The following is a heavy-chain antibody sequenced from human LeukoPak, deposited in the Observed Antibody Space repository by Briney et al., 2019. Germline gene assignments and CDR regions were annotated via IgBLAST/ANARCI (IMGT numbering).Heavy chain of an antibody. D-gene: IGHD5-24*01. CDR1: GDSVSSKSV. Sequence: SQTLSLTCAISGDSVSSKSVWNWIRQSPSRGLEWLGRIYYRSKWSNNYAVSVKSRITINPDTSKSQFSLQLPSVTAEDTAVYYCARGDQNFDYWGQGTLVTVSS. V-gene: IGHV6-1*01. J-gene: IGHJ4*02. CDR2: IYYRSKWSN. CDR3: ARGDQNFDY.